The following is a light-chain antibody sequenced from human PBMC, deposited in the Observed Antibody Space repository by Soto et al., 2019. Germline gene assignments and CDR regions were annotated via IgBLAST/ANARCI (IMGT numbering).Light chain of an antibody. J-gene: IGKJ5*01. CDR3: QQYEKWPPSIT. V-gene: IGKV3-15*01. CDR2: GAS. Sequence: EIVMTQSPSTLSVSPGGRATLSCRASHSVSNSYLAWYQQKPGQAPRLLIYGASNRATGISARFSGGGSGTEFTLTISSLQSEDFALYFCQQYEKWPPSITFGQGTRLEIK. CDR1: HSVSNSY.